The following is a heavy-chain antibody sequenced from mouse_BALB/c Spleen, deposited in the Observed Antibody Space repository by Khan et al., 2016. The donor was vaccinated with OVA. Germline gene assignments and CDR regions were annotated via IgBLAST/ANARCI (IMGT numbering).Heavy chain of an antibody. CDR2: ISYSGST. J-gene: IGHJ2*01. CDR1: GYSITSGYG. D-gene: IGHD1-2*01. V-gene: IGHV3-2*02. CDR3: ARTARIKY. Sequence: EVKLEVSGPGLVKPSQSLSLTCTVTGYSITSGYGWNWIRQFPGNKLEWMSYISYSGSTNYNPSLKSRISITRDTSKNQFFLQLNSVTTEDTATYYCARTARIKYWGQGTTLTVSS.